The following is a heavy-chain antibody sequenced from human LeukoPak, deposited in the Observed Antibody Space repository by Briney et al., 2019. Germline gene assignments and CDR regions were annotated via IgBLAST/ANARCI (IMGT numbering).Heavy chain of an antibody. CDR3: ARENWVDWEYSSSTGLDY. CDR1: GYTFTSYG. J-gene: IGHJ4*02. D-gene: IGHD6-6*01. V-gene: IGHV1-18*01. Sequence: ASVKVSCKASGYTFTSYGISWVRQAPGQGLEWMGWISAYNGNTNYAQKLQGRVTMTTDTSTSTAYMELRSLRSDDTAVYYCARENWVDWEYSSSTGLDYWGQGTLVTVSS. CDR2: ISAYNGNT.